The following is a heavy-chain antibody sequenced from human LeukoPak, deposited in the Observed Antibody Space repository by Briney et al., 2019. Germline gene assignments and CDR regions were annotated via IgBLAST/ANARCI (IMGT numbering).Heavy chain of an antibody. CDR1: GGSFSGYY. J-gene: IGHJ5*02. V-gene: IGHV4-34*01. D-gene: IGHD3-3*01. CDR2: INHSGST. Sequence: PSETLSLTCAVSGGSFSGYYWTWIRQPPGKGPEWIGEINHSGSTNYNPSLKSRVTISVDTSKNQFSLKLSSVTAADTAVYYCARTHYDFWSGYLPPNWFDPWGQGTLVTVSS. CDR3: ARTHYDFWSGYLPPNWFDP.